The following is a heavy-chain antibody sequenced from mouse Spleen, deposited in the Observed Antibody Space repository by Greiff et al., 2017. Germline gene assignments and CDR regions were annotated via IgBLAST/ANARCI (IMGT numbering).Heavy chain of an antibody. CDR2: IDPETGGT. Sequence: VQLQESGAELVRPGASVTLSCKASGYTFTDYEMHWVKQTPVHGLEWIGAIDPETGGTAYNQKFKGKAILTADKSSSTAYMELRSLTSEDSAVYYCTRIHYYGSSSLDYWGQGTTLTVSS. V-gene: IGHV1-15*01. CDR1: GYTFTDYE. J-gene: IGHJ2*01. CDR3: TRIHYYGSSSLDY. D-gene: IGHD1-1*01.